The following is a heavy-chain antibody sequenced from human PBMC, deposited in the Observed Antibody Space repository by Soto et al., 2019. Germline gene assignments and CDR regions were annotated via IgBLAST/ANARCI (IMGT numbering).Heavy chain of an antibody. V-gene: IGHV3-33*01. Sequence: PGGSLRLSCVASGFTFSSYGMQWVRQAPGKGLEWVALVWYDGSNKNYADSVKGRFTISRDNSKDTLYLQMNSLRVEDTAVYYCVRVQPYSSGWSLDYWGQGTLVTVSS. CDR2: VWYDGSNK. J-gene: IGHJ4*02. CDR3: VRVQPYSSGWSLDY. D-gene: IGHD6-19*01. CDR1: GFTFSSYG.